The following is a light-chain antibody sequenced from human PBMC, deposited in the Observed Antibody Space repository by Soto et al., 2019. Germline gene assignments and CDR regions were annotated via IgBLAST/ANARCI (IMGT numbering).Light chain of an antibody. CDR3: QQYNCRRGT. CDR2: GAS. J-gene: IGKJ4*02. V-gene: IGKV3-15*01. Sequence: EIVMTQSPATLSLSPGERATLSCRASQSVSSNLAWYQQKPAQAPRLLIYGASSRATGIAARFSGSGSGTEFTPTSSSLQAEDVADYCWQQYNCRRGTFGGGTKV. CDR1: QSVSSN.